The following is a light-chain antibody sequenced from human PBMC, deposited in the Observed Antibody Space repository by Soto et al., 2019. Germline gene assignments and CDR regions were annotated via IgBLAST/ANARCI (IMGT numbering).Light chain of an antibody. CDR1: QTVSSNY. CDR3: QQRRKWWK. Sequence: VLTHPPCALFSTPGERVTLSCRASQTVSSNYLAWCQQRPGQAPRLLIYGASTRATAIPARFSGSGSGTEFTLTINSLQSEDFAVYSCQQRRKWWKFGQGSKVEVK. CDR2: GAS. J-gene: IGKJ1*01. V-gene: IGKV3D-20*02.